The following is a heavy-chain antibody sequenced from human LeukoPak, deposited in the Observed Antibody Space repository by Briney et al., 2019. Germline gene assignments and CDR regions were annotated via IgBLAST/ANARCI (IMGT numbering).Heavy chain of an antibody. CDR3: TKWSTSGSYYTE. Sequence: GGSLRLSCAASGFTFSSYWMGWVRQALGKGLEWVANIRQGGGENHYVDSVKGRFIISRDNARNSLYLQMNSLRAEDTAVYYCTKWSTSGSYYTEWGQGTLVTVSS. CDR2: IRQGGGEN. J-gene: IGHJ4*02. D-gene: IGHD3-10*01. CDR1: GFTFSSYW. V-gene: IGHV3-7*01.